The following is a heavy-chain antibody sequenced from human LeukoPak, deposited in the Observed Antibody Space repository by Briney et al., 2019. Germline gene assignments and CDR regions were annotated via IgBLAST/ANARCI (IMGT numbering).Heavy chain of an antibody. V-gene: IGHV3-7*03. CDR1: GFTFSSYW. D-gene: IGHD5-12*01. Sequence: GGSLRLSCAASGFTFSSYWMSWVRQAPGKGLEWVANIKQDGSEKYYVDSVKGRFTISRDNAKNSLYLQMNSLRAEDTAVYYCASIRVSGYDSVSNNWFDPWGQGTLVTVSS. J-gene: IGHJ5*02. CDR3: ASIRVSGYDSVSNNWFDP. CDR2: IKQDGSEK.